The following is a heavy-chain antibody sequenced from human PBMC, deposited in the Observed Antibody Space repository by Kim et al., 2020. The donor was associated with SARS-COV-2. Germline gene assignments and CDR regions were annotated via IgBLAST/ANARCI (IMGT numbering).Heavy chain of an antibody. CDR3: TRDDSSGYRRFDY. J-gene: IGHJ4*02. V-gene: IGHV3-49*03. CDR1: GFTFGDYA. D-gene: IGHD3-22*01. Sequence: GGSLRLSCTASGFTFGDYAMSWFRQAPGKGLEWVGFIRSKANGGTTEYAASVKGRFTISRDDSKSIAYLQMNSLKTEDTAVYYCTRDDSSGYRRFDYWGQGNLVTVSS. CDR2: IRSKANGGTT.